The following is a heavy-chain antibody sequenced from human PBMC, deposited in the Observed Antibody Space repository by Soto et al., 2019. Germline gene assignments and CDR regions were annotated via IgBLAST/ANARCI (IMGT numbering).Heavy chain of an antibody. CDR1: GYTFTNYA. V-gene: IGHV1-3*05. CDR2: INAGNGNT. CDR3: SRAVGRLTSNHDS. J-gene: IGHJ4*02. Sequence: QVQLVQSGAEEKKPGASVKVSCKASGYTFTNYAMHWVRQAPGQRLEWMGWINAGNGNTKYSQKFQGRVTITRDTAACTTYMELSRLRSEDMAVYYCSRAVGRLTSNHDSWGQGTLVTVSS.